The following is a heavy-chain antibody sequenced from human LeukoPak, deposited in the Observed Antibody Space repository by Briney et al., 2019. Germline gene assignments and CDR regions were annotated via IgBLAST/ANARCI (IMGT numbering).Heavy chain of an antibody. D-gene: IGHD1-7*01. CDR3: ARGGLITGTAMDV. CDR1: GGTFSSYA. CDR2: IIPIFGTA. J-gene: IGHJ6*03. Sequence: ASVKVSCKASGGTFSSYAISWVRQAPGRGLEWMGGIIPIFGTANYAQKFQGRVTITTDESTSTAYMELSSLRSEDTAVYYCARGGLITGTAMDVWGKGTTVTVSS. V-gene: IGHV1-69*05.